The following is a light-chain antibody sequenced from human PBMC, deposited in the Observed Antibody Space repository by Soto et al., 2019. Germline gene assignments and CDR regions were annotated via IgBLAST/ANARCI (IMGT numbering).Light chain of an antibody. CDR2: AAS. CDR3: QQSYSTLEYT. V-gene: IGKV1-39*01. CDR1: QGISNY. J-gene: IGKJ2*01. Sequence: DVQMTQSPSSLSASVGDRVTITCRASQGISNYLNWYQQKPGKVPKVLIYAASSLQSGVPSRFSVSGYGTDVTLTISSLQLEDFVTYYCQQSYSTLEYTFGQGTRLEIK.